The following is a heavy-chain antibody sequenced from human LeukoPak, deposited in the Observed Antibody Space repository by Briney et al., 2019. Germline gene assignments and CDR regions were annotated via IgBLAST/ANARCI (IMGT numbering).Heavy chain of an antibody. V-gene: IGHV6-1*01. CDR1: GDSVSSDTSA. CDR2: TYYRSKWYH. CDR3: ARDQWALNS. J-gene: IGHJ4*02. Sequence: PSQTLSLTCAISGDSVSSDTSAWNWIRQSPSRGLEWLGRTYYRSKWYHGYADSVRSRINIYPDTSKNHFSLQLISVTPEDTALYYCARDQWALNSWGQGTLVTVSS. D-gene: IGHD1-26*01.